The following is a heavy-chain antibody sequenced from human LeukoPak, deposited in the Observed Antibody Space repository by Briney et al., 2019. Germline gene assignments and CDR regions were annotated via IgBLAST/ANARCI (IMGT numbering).Heavy chain of an antibody. D-gene: IGHD3-10*01. CDR1: GYTFTGYY. Sequence: GASVKVSCKASGYTFTGYYMHWVRQAPGQGLEWMGWINPNSGGTNYAQKFQGRVTMTRDTSISTAYMELSRLRSDDTAVYYCAGYYGSGRGGYYYYSMDVWGQGTTVTVSS. CDR2: INPNSGGT. J-gene: IGHJ6*02. V-gene: IGHV1-2*02. CDR3: AGYYGSGRGGYYYYSMDV.